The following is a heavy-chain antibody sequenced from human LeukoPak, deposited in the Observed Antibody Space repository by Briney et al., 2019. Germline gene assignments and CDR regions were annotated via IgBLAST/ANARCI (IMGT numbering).Heavy chain of an antibody. CDR2: ISSSGSTI. Sequence: GGSLRLSCAASGFTFSDYYMSWIRQAPGKGLEWVSYISSSGSTIYYADSVKGRFTISRDNAKNSLYLQMNSLRAEDTAVYYCARDVAELSLGWHWFDPWGQGTLVTVSS. J-gene: IGHJ5*02. D-gene: IGHD3-16*02. CDR1: GFTFSDYY. V-gene: IGHV3-11*01. CDR3: ARDVAELSLGWHWFDP.